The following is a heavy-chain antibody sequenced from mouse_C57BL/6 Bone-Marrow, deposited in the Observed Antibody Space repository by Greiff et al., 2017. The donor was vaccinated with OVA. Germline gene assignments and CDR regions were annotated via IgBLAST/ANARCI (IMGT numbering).Heavy chain of an antibody. CDR1: GYTFTSYW. CDR3: TRITTVVTTDWYIDV. D-gene: IGHD1-1*01. V-gene: IGHV1-55*01. CDR2: ISPGSGST. J-gene: IGHJ1*03. Sequence: QVHVKQSGAELVKPGASVKMSCKASGYTFTSYWITWVKQRPGQGLEWIGDISPGSGSTNYNEKFKSKATLTVDTSSSTAYMQLSSLTSWYSAVYYCTRITTVVTTDWYIDVWGTGTTVTVSS.